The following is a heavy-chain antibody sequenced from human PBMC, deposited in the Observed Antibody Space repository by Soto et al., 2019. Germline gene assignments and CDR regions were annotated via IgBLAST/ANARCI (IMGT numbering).Heavy chain of an antibody. CDR1: GIRFINHF. V-gene: IGHV1-46*01. CDR2: INPAGSVT. J-gene: IGHJ4*02. D-gene: IGHD3-22*01. CDR3: AHRLCDSSCYWDVGYFDY. Sequence: ASVKVSCKASGIRFINHFVHWVRQAPGQGPEWMGVINPAGSVTVYALKLQDRLTITKDTSKSQVVLTMTNMDPVDTATYFCAHRLCDSSCYWDVGYFDYWGRGTLVTVSS.